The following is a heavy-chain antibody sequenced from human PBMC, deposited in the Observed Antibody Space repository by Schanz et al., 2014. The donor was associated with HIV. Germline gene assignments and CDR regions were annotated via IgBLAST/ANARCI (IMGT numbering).Heavy chain of an antibody. J-gene: IGHJ4*02. CDR1: GYTFTGYY. CDR2: INPNSGGT. V-gene: IGHV1-2*02. CDR3: ARAPPRDSSGYYPFDY. Sequence: QVQLVQSGAEVKKPGASVKVSCKASGYTFTGYYMHWVRQAPGQGLEWMGWINPNSGGTNPAQNFQGRVTLSMDTSMTTVYMDLSRVTSDDTALYFCARAPPRDSSGYYPFDYWGQGTLVTVSS. D-gene: IGHD3-22*01.